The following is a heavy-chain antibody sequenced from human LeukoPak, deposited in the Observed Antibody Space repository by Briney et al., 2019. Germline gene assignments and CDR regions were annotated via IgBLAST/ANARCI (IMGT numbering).Heavy chain of an antibody. D-gene: IGHD6-19*01. J-gene: IGHJ4*02. Sequence: GGSLRLSCADSGFTFSRYAMSWVRQAPGKGLEWVANIKQDGSEKYYVDSVKGRFTISRDNAKNSLYLQMNSLRAEDTAVYYCATGGYSSGLFDYWGQGTLVTVSS. V-gene: IGHV3-7*01. CDR2: IKQDGSEK. CDR1: GFTFSRYA. CDR3: ATGGYSSGLFDY.